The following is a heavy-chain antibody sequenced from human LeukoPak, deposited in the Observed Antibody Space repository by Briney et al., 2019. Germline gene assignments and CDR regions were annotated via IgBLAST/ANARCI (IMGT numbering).Heavy chain of an antibody. D-gene: IGHD5-12*01. CDR3: ARDGPGYSGYYYYMDV. CDR1: GFTFSSYS. Sequence: GGSLRLSCAASGFTFSSYSMNWVRQAPGKGLEWVSYISSSSSTIYYADSVKGRFTISRDNAKNSLYLQMNSLRAEDTAVYHCARDGPGYSGYYYYMDVWGKGTTVTVSS. CDR2: ISSSSSTI. V-gene: IGHV3-48*01. J-gene: IGHJ6*03.